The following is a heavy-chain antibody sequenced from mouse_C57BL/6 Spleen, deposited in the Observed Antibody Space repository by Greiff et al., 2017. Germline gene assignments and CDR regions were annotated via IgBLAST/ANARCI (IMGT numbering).Heavy chain of an antibody. D-gene: IGHD4-1*01. Sequence: QVQLQQPGAELVRPGSSVKLSCKASGYTFTSYWMHWVKQRPIQGLEWIGNIDPSDSETHYNQKFKDKATLTVDKSSSTAYMQLSSLTSEDSAVYYCARWDWDGMAYWGQGTLVTVSA. J-gene: IGHJ3*01. CDR3: ARWDWDGMAY. CDR1: GYTFTSYW. V-gene: IGHV1-52*01. CDR2: IDPSDSET.